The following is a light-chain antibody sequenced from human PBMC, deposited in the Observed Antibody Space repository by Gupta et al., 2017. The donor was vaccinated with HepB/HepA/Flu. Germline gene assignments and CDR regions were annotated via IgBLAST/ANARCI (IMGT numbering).Light chain of an antibody. CDR1: QSVSSSY. CDR2: GAS. J-gene: IGKJ1*01. Sequence: EIVLTQSPGTLSLSPGERATLSCRASQSVSSSYLAWYQQKPGPAPRLLIYGASSRATGIPDRFSGSGSGTDFTLTISRLEPEDFAVYYCQPYGSSPRTFGQGTKVEIK. V-gene: IGKV3-20*01. CDR3: QPYGSSPRT.